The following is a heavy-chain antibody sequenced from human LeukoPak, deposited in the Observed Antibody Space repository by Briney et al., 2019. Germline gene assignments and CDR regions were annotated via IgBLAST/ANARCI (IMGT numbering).Heavy chain of an antibody. Sequence: GESLKISCKGSGYSFTSYWIGWVRQMPGKGLGWMGTIYPGDSDTRYSPSFQGQVTISADKSINTAYLQWSSLKASDTAMYYCARMITFGGAYYFDYWGQGTLVTVSS. J-gene: IGHJ4*02. V-gene: IGHV5-51*01. D-gene: IGHD3-16*01. CDR1: GYSFTSYW. CDR3: ARMITFGGAYYFDY. CDR2: IYPGDSDT.